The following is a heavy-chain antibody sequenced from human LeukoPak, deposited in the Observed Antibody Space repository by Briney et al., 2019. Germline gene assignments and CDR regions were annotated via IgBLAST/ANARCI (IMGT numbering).Heavy chain of an antibody. CDR3: ARQPKRVGAFDI. J-gene: IGHJ3*02. Sequence: SETLSLTCTVSGGSISSSSYYWGWIRQPPGKGLEWIGSIYYSGSTYYNPSLKSRVTISVDTSKNQFSLKLSSVTAADTAVYYCARQPKRVGAFDIWGQGTMVTVSS. CDR2: IYYSGST. D-gene: IGHD1-26*01. V-gene: IGHV4-39*01. CDR1: GGSISSSSYY.